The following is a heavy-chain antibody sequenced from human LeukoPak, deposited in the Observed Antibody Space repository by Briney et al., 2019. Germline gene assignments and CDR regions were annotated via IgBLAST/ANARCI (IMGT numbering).Heavy chain of an antibody. V-gene: IGHV1-46*01. D-gene: IGHD6-13*01. Sequence: ASVKVSCKASGYTFTSYYVHWARQAPGQGLEWMGIINPSGGSTSYAQKFQGRVTMTRDTSTSTVYMELSSLRSEDTAVYYCARTIAAAGSLVWFDPWGQGTLVTVSS. J-gene: IGHJ5*02. CDR1: GYTFTSYY. CDR3: ARTIAAAGSLVWFDP. CDR2: INPSGGST.